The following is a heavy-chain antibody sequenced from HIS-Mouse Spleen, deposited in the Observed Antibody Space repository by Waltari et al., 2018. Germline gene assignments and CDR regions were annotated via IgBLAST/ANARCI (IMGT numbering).Heavy chain of an antibody. CDR3: ARDIQYNWNYFDY. CDR2: INPNSGGT. Sequence: QVQLVQSGAEVKKPGASVKVSCKASGYPFTGYYMHWVRKAPGQGLEWMGWINPNSGGTNYAQKFQGRVTMTRDTSISTAYMELSRLRSDDTAVYYCARDIQYNWNYFDYWGQGTLVTVSS. J-gene: IGHJ4*02. CDR1: GYPFTGYY. V-gene: IGHV1-2*02. D-gene: IGHD1-20*01.